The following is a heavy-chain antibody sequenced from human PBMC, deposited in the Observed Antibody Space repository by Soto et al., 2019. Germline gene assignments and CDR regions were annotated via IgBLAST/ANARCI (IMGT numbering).Heavy chain of an antibody. CDR1: GYTFTSYG. CDR2: ISAYNGNT. Sequence: ASVKVSCKASGYTFTSYGISWVRQAPGQGLERMGWISAYNGNTNYAQKLQGRVTMTTDTSTSTAYMELRSLRSDDTAVYYCARDLIGFRGIVVVPAEAISRWFDPWGQGTLVTVSS. CDR3: ARDLIGFRGIVVVPAEAISRWFDP. J-gene: IGHJ5*02. V-gene: IGHV1-18*01. D-gene: IGHD2-2*01.